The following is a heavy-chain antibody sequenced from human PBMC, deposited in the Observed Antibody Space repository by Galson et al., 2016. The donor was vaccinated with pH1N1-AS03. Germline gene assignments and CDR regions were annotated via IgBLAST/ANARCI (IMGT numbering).Heavy chain of an antibody. CDR2: VYWDETR. V-gene: IGHV2-5*02. D-gene: IGHD2/OR15-2a*01. CDR3: ALPNSGGNAFEI. J-gene: IGHJ3*02. Sequence: ALVKPTQTLTLTCSVSGVSVTSSGVGVGWFRQPPGKALEWLALVYWDETRRYSTSLKNRLTITKDSSKNQVVLTVTSVDPMDIATYFCALPNSGGNAFEIWGPGTMVTVSS. CDR1: GVSVTSSGVG.